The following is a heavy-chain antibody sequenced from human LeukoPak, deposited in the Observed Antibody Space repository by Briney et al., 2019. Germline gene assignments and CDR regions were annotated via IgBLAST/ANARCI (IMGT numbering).Heavy chain of an antibody. Sequence: GGSLRLSCAASGFTFDDYAMHWVRQAPGKGLEWVSGISWNSGSIGCADSVKCRFTISRDNAKNSLYLQMNSLRAEDTALYYCAKGCSSGWLDAFDIWGQGTMVTVYS. CDR1: GFTFDDYA. CDR2: ISWNSGSI. D-gene: IGHD6-19*01. J-gene: IGHJ3*02. V-gene: IGHV3-9*01. CDR3: AKGCSSGWLDAFDI.